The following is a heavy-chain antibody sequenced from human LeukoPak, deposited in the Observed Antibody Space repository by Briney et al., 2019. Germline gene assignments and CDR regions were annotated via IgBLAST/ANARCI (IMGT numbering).Heavy chain of an antibody. CDR3: ARVVGATGGFDY. J-gene: IGHJ4*02. CDR1: GFTFSSYA. D-gene: IGHD1-26*01. CDR2: ISYDGSNK. Sequence: PGGSLRLSCAASGFTFSSYAMHWVRQAPGKGLEWVAVISYDGSNKYYADSVKGRFTISRDNSKNTLYLQMNSLRADDTAVYYCARVVGATGGFDYWGQGTLVTVSS. V-gene: IGHV3-30-3*01.